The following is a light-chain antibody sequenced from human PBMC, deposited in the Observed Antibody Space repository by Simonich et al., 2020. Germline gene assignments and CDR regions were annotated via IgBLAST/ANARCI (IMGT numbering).Light chain of an antibody. J-gene: IGLJ2*01. V-gene: IGLV2-23*03. CDR1: SSDVGSYNL. CDR2: EGN. CDR3: CSYAGSSTFVV. Sequence: QSALTQPASVSGSPGQSTTISCTGTSSDVGSYNLVSWYQQHPGKAPKLMIYEGNKRPSGVSNRFSGSKSGNTASLTISGLQAEDEADYYCCSYAGSSTFVVFGGGTKLTVL.